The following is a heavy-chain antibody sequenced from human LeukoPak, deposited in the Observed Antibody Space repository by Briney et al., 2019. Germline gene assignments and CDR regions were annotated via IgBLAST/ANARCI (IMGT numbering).Heavy chain of an antibody. J-gene: IGHJ4*02. D-gene: IGHD2-15*01. CDR2: IYTSGST. Sequence: SETLSLTCTVSGGSISSGSYYWSWIRQPAGKGLEWIGRIYTSGSTNYNPSLKSRVTISVDTSKNQFSLRLSSVTAADTAFYYCARCRFGVAAPFDYWGQETLVPVSS. V-gene: IGHV4-61*02. CDR3: ARCRFGVAAPFDY. CDR1: GGSISSGSYY.